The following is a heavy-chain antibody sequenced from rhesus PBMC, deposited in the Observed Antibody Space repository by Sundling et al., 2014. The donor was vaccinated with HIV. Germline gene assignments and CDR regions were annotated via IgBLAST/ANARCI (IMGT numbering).Heavy chain of an antibody. J-gene: IGHJ1*01. CDR1: GGSISSNY. Sequence: QVQLQESGPGLVKPSETLSLTCAVSGGSISSNYWSWIRQPPGKGLEWIGRVSGNTGRSDYNPSLKSRVTISTETSTNQFSLNLSSVTAADTAVYYCARGSYYSHSDYTQGGYFEFWGQGALVTVSS. CDR2: VSGNTGRS. V-gene: IGHV4-173*01. CDR3: ARGSYYSHSDYTQGGYFEF. D-gene: IGHD3-28*01.